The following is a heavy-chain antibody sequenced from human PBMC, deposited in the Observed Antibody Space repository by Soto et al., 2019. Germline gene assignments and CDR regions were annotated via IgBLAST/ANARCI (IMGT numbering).Heavy chain of an antibody. CDR1: GFTFSDYY. CDR3: ARGTQDFWSGYYSFYYYYYMDV. CDR2: ISSSGSTI. V-gene: IGHV3-11*01. D-gene: IGHD3-3*01. Sequence: GGSLRLSCAASGFTFSDYYMSWIRQAPGKGLEWVSYISSSGSTIYYADSVKGRFTISRDNAKNSLYLQMNSLRAEVTAVYYCARGTQDFWSGYYSFYYYYYMDVWGKGTTVTVSS. J-gene: IGHJ6*03.